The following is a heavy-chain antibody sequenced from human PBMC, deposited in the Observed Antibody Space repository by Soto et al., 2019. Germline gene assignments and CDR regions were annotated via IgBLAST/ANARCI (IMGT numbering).Heavy chain of an antibody. D-gene: IGHD3-9*01. CDR2: INHSGSN. J-gene: IGHJ3*02. CDR1: GGSFSTYY. V-gene: IGHV4-34*01. Sequence: QLQQWGAGLLKPSEILSLTCVVSGGSFSTYYYNWIRQSPGKGLEWIGEINHSGSNNYSPSLKSRVTMSLDTSKNQFSLKLTSVTAADTAVYYCARGGSNDWQVAFDIWGQGTMVTVSS. CDR3: ARGGSNDWQVAFDI.